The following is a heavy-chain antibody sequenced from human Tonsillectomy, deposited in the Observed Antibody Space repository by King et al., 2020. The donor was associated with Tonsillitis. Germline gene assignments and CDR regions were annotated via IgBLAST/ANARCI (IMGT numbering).Heavy chain of an antibody. Sequence: QLQESGPGLVKPSETLSLTCTVSGGSVSSGSYYWSWIRQPPGKGLEWIGYIYYSGSTNYNPSLKSRVTISVDTSKNQFSLKLSSVTAADTAVYYCATSPYYYYGMDVWGQGTTVTVSS. V-gene: IGHV4-61*01. CDR3: ATSPYYYYGMDV. CDR1: GGSVSSGSYY. CDR2: IYYSGST. J-gene: IGHJ6*02.